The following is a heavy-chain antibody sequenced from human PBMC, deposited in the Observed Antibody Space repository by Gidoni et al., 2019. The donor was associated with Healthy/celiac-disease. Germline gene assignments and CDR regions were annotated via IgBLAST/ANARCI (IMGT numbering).Heavy chain of an antibody. CDR2: ISYDGSNK. CDR1: GFTFRSYA. CDR3: ARGSSGDQGYGDQLYYYYGMDV. D-gene: IGHD4-17*01. J-gene: IGHJ6*02. V-gene: IGHV3-30-3*01. Sequence: QVQLVESGGGVVQPGRSLRLSCAASGFTFRSYAMHWVRQAPGKGLEWVAVISYDGSNKYYADSVKGRFTISRDNSKNTLYLQMNSLRAEDTAVYYCARGSSGDQGYGDQLYYYYGMDVWGQGTTVTVSS.